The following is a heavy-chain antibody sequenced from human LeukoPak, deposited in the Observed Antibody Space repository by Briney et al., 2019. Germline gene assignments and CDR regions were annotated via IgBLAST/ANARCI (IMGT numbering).Heavy chain of an antibody. CDR3: ARESLVSGTTSGNYYYYGMDV. V-gene: IGHV3-7*01. J-gene: IGHJ6*02. Sequence: GGSLRLSCAASGFTFSSYWMSWVRQAPGKGLEWVANINQDGTEKYYVDSVKGRFTISRDNAKNSLYLQMNSLRAEDTAVYFCARESLVSGTTSGNYYYYGMDVWGQGSTVTVSS. CDR2: INQDGTEK. CDR1: GFTFSSYW. D-gene: IGHD1-7*01.